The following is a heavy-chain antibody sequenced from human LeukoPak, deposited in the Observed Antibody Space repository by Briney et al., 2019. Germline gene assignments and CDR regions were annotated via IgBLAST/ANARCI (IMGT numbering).Heavy chain of an antibody. D-gene: IGHD3-22*01. J-gene: IGHJ4*02. Sequence: PSETLSLTCTVSGGSISSYYWSWIRQPPGKGLEWIGYIYYSGSTNYNPSLKSRVTISVDTPKNQFSLKLSSVTAADTAVYYCASEGLQLQKGRGYYYDSSGYYPRWGQGTLVTVSS. CDR1: GGSISSYY. CDR3: ASEGLQLQKGRGYYYDSSGYYPR. CDR2: IYYSGST. V-gene: IGHV4-59*01.